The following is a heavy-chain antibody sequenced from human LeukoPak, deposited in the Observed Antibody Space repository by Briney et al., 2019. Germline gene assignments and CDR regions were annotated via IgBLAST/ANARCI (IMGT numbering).Heavy chain of an antibody. D-gene: IGHD3-3*01. CDR3: TTRSGDFWSGFVN. V-gene: IGHV1-24*01. CDR2: FDPEEAKM. J-gene: IGHJ4*02. CDR1: GNILSELS. Sequence: GASVKVSCKVSGNILSELSIQWVRQAPGKGLECMGGFDPEEAKMVYAQNFQGRVTMTEDTSTQTAYMELSGLTSDDTAVYYCTTRSGDFWSGFVNWGQGTLVTVSS.